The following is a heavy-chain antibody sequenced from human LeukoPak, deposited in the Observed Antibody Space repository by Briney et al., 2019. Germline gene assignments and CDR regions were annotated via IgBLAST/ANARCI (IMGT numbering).Heavy chain of an antibody. J-gene: IGHJ6*03. D-gene: IGHD2-2*01. CDR1: GGSISSSNYY. V-gene: IGHV4-39*01. CDR2: IYYSGST. Sequence: SETLSLTCTVSGGSISSSNYYWGWLRQPPGTGLEWIGSIYYSGSTYYNPSLKSRVTISVDTSKNQFSLKLRSVTAADTAVYYCARQKRAYIVVVPVRGYYMDVWGKGTTVTISS. CDR3: ARQKRAYIVVVPVRGYYMDV.